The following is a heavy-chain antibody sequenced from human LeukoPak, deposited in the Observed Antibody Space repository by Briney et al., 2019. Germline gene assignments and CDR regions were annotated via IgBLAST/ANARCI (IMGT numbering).Heavy chain of an antibody. J-gene: IGHJ4*02. V-gene: IGHV3-33*01. Sequence: GGSLRLSCAPSGFTLSSYDMHWVRQAPGKGLEWVAVMWSDGSNKYHADSVKGRFTISRDNSKNTLYLQMNSLRAEDTAVYYCARNSALDYWGQGTLVTVSS. CDR1: GFTLSSYD. D-gene: IGHD2/OR15-2a*01. CDR2: MWSDGSNK. CDR3: ARNSALDY.